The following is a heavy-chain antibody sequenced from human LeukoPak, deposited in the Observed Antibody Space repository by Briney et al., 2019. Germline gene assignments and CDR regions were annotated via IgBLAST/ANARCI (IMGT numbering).Heavy chain of an antibody. D-gene: IGHD3-22*01. Sequence: SETLSLTCTVSGDSISSGNAYWGWIRQPPGEGLEWIGTIYYIGNTYYSPSLNSRVTMSVDTSKNKFSLKLTSMTAADTAVYYCARHVHYHDFSGFFGWGQGILVTVSS. V-gene: IGHV4-39*01. CDR3: ARHVHYHDFSGFFG. J-gene: IGHJ1*01. CDR1: GDSISSGNAY. CDR2: IYYIGNT.